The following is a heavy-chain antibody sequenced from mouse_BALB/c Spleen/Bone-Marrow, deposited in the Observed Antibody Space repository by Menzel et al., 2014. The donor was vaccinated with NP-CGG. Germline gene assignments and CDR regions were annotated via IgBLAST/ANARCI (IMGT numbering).Heavy chain of an antibody. CDR1: GYSFTSYW. D-gene: IGHD4-1*01. CDR3: TRDWYYFDY. CDR2: IYPGNSDT. V-gene: IGHV1-5*01. Sequence: DVKLVESGTVLARPGASVKMSCRASGYSFTSYWMHWVKQRPGQGLEWIGAIYPGNSDTSYNQKFKGKAKLPAVTSASTAYMELSSLTNEDSAVYYCTRDWYYFDYWGQGTTLTVSS. J-gene: IGHJ2*01.